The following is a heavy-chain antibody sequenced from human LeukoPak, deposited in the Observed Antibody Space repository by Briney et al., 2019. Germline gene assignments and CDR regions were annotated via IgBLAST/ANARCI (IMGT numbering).Heavy chain of an antibody. V-gene: IGHV4-4*07. CDR3: ARVRYSSSWYIPNWFDP. CDR1: GGSISSYY. D-gene: IGHD6-13*01. J-gene: IGHJ5*02. Sequence: SETLSLTCTVSGGSISSYYWSWIRQPAGKGLEWIGRIYTSGSTNYNPSLKSRVTMSVDTSKNQFFLKLSSVTAADTAVYYCARVRYSSSWYIPNWFDPWGQGTLVTVSS. CDR2: IYTSGST.